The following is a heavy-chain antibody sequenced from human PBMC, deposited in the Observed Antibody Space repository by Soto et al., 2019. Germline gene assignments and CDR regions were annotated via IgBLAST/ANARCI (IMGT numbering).Heavy chain of an antibody. CDR1: GDSVNTVNYN. CDR3: ARGRGIAARPYCYDMDV. V-gene: IGHV4-61*01. J-gene: IGHJ6*04. CDR2: VSTSGTT. Sequence: SETLSLTGTVSGDSVNTVNYNWTWIHQPPGKGLERIGYVSTSGTTNYSPSLKSRVTLSADTSKNQFYLRLTSVSAADTAVYYGARGRGIAARPYCYDMDVWGKGTTVTVAS. D-gene: IGHD6-6*01.